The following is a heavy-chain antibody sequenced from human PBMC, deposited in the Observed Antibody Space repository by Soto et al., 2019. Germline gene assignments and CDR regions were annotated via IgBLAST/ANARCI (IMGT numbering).Heavy chain of an antibody. CDR1: GGTFSSYA. CDR3: ASGSSSGWGGDYYCYYGMDV. J-gene: IGHJ6*02. Sequence: QVQLVQSGAEVKKPGSSVKVSCKASGGTFSSYAISWVRQAPGQGLEWMGGIIPIFGTANYAQKFQGRVTITADESTSTAYMELSSLRSEDTAVYYCASGSSSGWGGDYYCYYGMDVWGQGTTVTVSS. D-gene: IGHD6-19*01. V-gene: IGHV1-69*01. CDR2: IIPIFGTA.